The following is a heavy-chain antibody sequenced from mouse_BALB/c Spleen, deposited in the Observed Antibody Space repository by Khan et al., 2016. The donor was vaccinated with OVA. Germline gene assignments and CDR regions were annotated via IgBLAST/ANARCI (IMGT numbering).Heavy chain of an antibody. V-gene: IGHV1-4*01. Sequence: VQLVESGAELARPGASVKMSCKASGYTFTSYTIHWIKLRPGQGLEWIGFINPSNGYTNYNQKFKDKATLTADKSSPTVYMQLSSLTSDDSAVYNCVRDGAYHRNDGWFAYWGQGTLVTVSA. CDR2: INPSNGYT. CDR3: VRDGAYHRNDGWFAY. J-gene: IGHJ3*01. D-gene: IGHD2-14*01. CDR1: GYTFTSYT.